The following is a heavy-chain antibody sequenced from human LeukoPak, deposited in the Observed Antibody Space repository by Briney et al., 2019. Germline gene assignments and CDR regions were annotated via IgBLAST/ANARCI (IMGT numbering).Heavy chain of an antibody. CDR1: GGSISSDDYY. D-gene: IGHD6-13*01. J-gene: IGHJ4*02. CDR2: IYSSGST. CDR3: ARGLFGQLVDY. Sequence: SETLSLTCTVSGGSISSDDYYWSWIRQPAGKGLEWIGRIYSSGSTTYHPSLKSRVIISVDTSKKQFSLKLNSVTAADTAVYYCARGLFGQLVDYWGQGTLVTVSS. V-gene: IGHV4-61*02.